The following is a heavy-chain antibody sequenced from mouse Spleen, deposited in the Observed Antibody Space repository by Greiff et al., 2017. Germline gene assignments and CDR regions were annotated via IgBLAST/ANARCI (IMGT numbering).Heavy chain of an antibody. V-gene: IGHV5-16*01. CDR2: INYDGSST. D-gene: IGHD1-1*01. CDR3: ASLSSPLSYWYFDV. J-gene: IGHJ1*01. Sequence: EVMLVESEGGLVQPGSSMKLSCTASGFTFSDYYMAWVRQVPEKGLEWVANINYDGSSTYYLDSLKSRFIISRDNAKNILYLQMSSLKSEDTATYYCASLSSPLSYWYFDVWGAGTTVTVSS. CDR1: GFTFSDYY.